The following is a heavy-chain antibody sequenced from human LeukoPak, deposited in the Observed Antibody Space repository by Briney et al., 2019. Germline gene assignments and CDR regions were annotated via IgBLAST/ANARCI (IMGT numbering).Heavy chain of an antibody. J-gene: IGHJ4*02. CDR2: ISWNSDSM. CDR1: GFIFDDSP. V-gene: IGHV3-9*01. Sequence: PGGSLRLSCAASGFIFDDSPMHWVRQTPGKGLEWVSGISWNSDSMGYADSVKGRSTISRDNAKNSLYLQMNSLRDEDTAFYYCVKGRAFDYWGQGTLVTVSS. CDR3: VKGRAFDY.